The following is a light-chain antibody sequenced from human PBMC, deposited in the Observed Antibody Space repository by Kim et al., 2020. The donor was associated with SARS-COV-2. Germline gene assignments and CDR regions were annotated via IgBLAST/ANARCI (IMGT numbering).Light chain of an antibody. CDR1: QGIRND. CDR3: MQDYNYPWT. J-gene: IGKJ1*01. CDR2: AAS. Sequence: AIQMTQSPSSLSASVGDRVTITCRASQGIRNDLGWYQQKPGKAPKVLIYAASSLESGVPSRFSGSGSGTDFTLTISSLQPEDFATYYCMQDYNYPWTFGQGTKVDI. V-gene: IGKV1-6*01.